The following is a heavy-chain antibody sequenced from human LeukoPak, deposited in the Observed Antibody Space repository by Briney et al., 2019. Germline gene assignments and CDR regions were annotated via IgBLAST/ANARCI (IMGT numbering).Heavy chain of an antibody. Sequence: ASVKVSCKASGYTFTGYYMHWVRQAPGQGLEWMGWINPNSGGTNYAQKFQGRVTMTRDTSISTAYMELRSLRSDDTAVYYCARDRLLGEFDYWGQGTLVTVSS. J-gene: IGHJ4*02. CDR1: GYTFTGYY. V-gene: IGHV1-2*02. CDR2: INPNSGGT. D-gene: IGHD2-21*01. CDR3: ARDRLLGEFDY.